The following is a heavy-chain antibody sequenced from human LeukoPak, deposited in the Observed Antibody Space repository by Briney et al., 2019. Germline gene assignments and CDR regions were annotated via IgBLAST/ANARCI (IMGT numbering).Heavy chain of an antibody. D-gene: IGHD5-12*01. Sequence: GGSLRLSCAASGFTFSSYAMSWVRQAPGKGLEWVSYISSSGSTIYYADSVKGRFTISRDNAKNSLYLQMNSLRAEDTAVYYCARDSVGGSRYEWLRCYYYYYYMDVWGKGTTVTISS. CDR3: ARDSVGGSRYEWLRCYYYYYYMDV. J-gene: IGHJ6*03. CDR2: ISSSGSTI. CDR1: GFTFSSYA. V-gene: IGHV3-48*03.